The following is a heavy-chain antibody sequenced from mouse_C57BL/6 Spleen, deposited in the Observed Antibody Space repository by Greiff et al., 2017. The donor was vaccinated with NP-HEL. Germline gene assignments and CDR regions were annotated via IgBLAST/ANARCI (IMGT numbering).Heavy chain of an antibody. CDR2: INPSNGGT. Sequence: QVQLQQPGTELVKPGASVKLSCKASGYTFTSYWMHWVKQRPGQGLEWIGNINPSNGGTNYNEKFKSKATLTVDKSSSTAYMQLSSLTSEDSVVYYCAREERGTRYYFDYWGQGTTLTVSS. J-gene: IGHJ2*01. CDR1: GYTFTSYW. V-gene: IGHV1-53*01. CDR3: AREERGTRYYFDY. D-gene: IGHD3-3*01.